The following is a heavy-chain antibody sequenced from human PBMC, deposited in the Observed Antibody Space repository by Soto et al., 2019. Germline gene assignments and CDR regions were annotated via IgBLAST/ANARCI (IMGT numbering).Heavy chain of an antibody. D-gene: IGHD6-19*01. Sequence: GGSLRLSCAASGFTFSSYDMHWVRQATGKGLEWVSAIGTAGDTYYPGSVKGRFTISRENAKNSLYLQMNSLRAGDTAVYYCARANSSGWFLGAFDIWGQGTMVTVSS. CDR2: IGTAGDT. CDR3: ARANSSGWFLGAFDI. J-gene: IGHJ3*02. V-gene: IGHV3-13*04. CDR1: GFTFSSYD.